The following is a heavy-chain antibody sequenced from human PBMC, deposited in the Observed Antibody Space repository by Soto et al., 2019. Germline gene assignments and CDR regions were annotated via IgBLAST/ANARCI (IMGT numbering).Heavy chain of an antibody. V-gene: IGHV4-59*08. J-gene: IGHJ6*02. CDR1: GGSISSYH. Sequence: QVQLQESGPGLVKPSETLSLSCTVSGGSISSYHWSWIRQTPGKGLEWIGYVHYSWGTNYNPSLTIPPPTSLDTPNSQFSLKLTSVTATDPAVYYCARQWFVALHGLVDVWGQGTTVTVSS. D-gene: IGHD3-10*01. CDR3: ARQWFVALHGLVDV. CDR2: VHYSWGT.